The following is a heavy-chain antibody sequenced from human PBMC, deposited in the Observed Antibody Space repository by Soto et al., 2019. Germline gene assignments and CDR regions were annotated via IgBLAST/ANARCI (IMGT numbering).Heavy chain of an antibody. CDR1: GFTFSSYA. J-gene: IGHJ3*02. CDR3: ARDLVIVVGRAFHI. V-gene: IGHV3-30-3*01. Sequence: LRLSCAASGFTFSSYAMHWVRQAPGKGLEWVAVISYDGSNKYYADSVKGRFTISRDNSKNTLYLQMNSLRAEDTAVYYCARDLVIVVGRAFHISGQGTLPTV. D-gene: IGHD3-22*01. CDR2: ISYDGSNK.